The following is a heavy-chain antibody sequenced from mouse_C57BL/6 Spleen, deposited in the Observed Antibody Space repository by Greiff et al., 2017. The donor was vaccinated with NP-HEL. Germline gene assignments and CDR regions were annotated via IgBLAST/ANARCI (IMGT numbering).Heavy chain of an antibody. D-gene: IGHD1-1*01. Sequence: VQLQQPGAELVKPGASVKLSCKASGYTFTSYWMHWVKQRPGQGLEWIGMIHPNSGSTNYNEKFKSKATLTVDKSSSTAYMKLSSLTSEDSAVYYCARDSGYGSSYVGYFDVWGTGTTVTVSS. V-gene: IGHV1-64*01. J-gene: IGHJ1*03. CDR2: IHPNSGST. CDR3: ARDSGYGSSYVGYFDV. CDR1: GYTFTSYW.